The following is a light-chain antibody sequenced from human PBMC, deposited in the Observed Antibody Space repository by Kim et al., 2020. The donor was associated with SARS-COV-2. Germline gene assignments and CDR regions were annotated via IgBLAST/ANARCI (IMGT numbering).Light chain of an antibody. V-gene: IGLV1-47*01. CDR3: AAWDDILSAWV. CDR1: SSNIGSNY. CDR2: RNN. J-gene: IGLJ3*02. Sequence: QGVTISCSGSSSNIGSNYVYWYQQLPGTAPNLLIYRNNQRPSGVPDRFSGSKSGTSASLAISGLRSEDEADYYCAAWDDILSAWVFGGGTKL.